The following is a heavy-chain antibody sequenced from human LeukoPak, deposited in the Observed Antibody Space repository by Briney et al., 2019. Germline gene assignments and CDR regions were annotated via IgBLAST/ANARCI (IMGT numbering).Heavy chain of an antibody. CDR3: AREASSSYNWFDP. Sequence: ASVKVSCKASGGTFSSYAISWVRQAPGQGLEWMGGIIPIFGTANYAQKFQGRVTITADKSTSTAYMELSSLRSEDTAVYYCAREASSSYNWFDPWGQGTLVTVSS. CDR2: IIPIFGTA. D-gene: IGHD6-6*01. V-gene: IGHV1-69*06. J-gene: IGHJ5*02. CDR1: GGTFSSYA.